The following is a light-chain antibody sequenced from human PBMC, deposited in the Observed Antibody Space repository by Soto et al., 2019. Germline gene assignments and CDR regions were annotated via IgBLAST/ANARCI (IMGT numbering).Light chain of an antibody. Sequence: SYELTQPPSVSVAPGMTARITCGGNDIGSKSVHWYQQKPGQAPVLVIYYEIDRPSGIPERFSGSNSGNTATLTITRVDAGDEADYYCHVWDSDANHVVFGGGTKVTDL. CDR2: YEI. J-gene: IGLJ2*01. CDR3: HVWDSDANHVV. V-gene: IGLV3-21*01. CDR1: DIGSKS.